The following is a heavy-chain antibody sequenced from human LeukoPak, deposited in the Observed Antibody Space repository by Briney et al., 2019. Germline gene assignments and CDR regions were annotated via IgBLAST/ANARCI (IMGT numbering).Heavy chain of an antibody. D-gene: IGHD5-24*01. J-gene: IGHJ4*02. CDR2: ISGSGGST. Sequence: GGSPRLSCAASGFTFSSYAMSWVRQAPGKGLEWVSAISGSGGSTYYADSVEGRFTISRDNSKNTLYLQMNSLRAEDTAVYYCAKVPITRRDGYNWLFDYWGQGTLVTVSS. CDR1: GFTFSSYA. V-gene: IGHV3-23*01. CDR3: AKVPITRRDGYNWLFDY.